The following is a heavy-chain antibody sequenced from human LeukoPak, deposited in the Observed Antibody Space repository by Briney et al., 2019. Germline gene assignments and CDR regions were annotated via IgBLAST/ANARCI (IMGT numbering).Heavy chain of an antibody. J-gene: IGHJ4*02. V-gene: IGHV3-7*01. CDR3: ARDGFVGAADY. D-gene: IGHD6-13*01. Sequence: PGGSLRLSCAASEFIFSGYWMNWVRKAPGKGREWVANIKQDGSEKQYVDSERGRFTISRDNAKNSLYLQMNSLRVEDTAVYYCARDGFVGAADYWGQGTLVTVSS. CDR1: EFIFSGYW. CDR2: IKQDGSEK.